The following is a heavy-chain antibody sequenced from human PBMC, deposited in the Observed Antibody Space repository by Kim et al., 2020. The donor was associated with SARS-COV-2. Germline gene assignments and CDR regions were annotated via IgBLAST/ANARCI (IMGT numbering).Heavy chain of an antibody. V-gene: IGHV2-5*02. D-gene: IGHD4-4*01. CDR2: IYWDDDK. CDR3: VHMGPHDLEMSTVKTPPSFDP. CDR1: GFSLSTRGVA. J-gene: IGHJ5*02. Sequence: SGPTLVNPTQTLTLTCTFSGFSLSTRGVAVAWIRQPPGKALEWLALIYWDDDKRYSPSLRTRLTITKGTSKNQVVLSMTNMDPVDTATYYCVHMGPHDLEMSTVKTPPSFDPWGQGTLVTVSS.